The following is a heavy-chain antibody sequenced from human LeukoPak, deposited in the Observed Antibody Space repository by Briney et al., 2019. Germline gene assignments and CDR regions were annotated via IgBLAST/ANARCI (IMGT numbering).Heavy chain of an antibody. CDR3: VRDFDY. V-gene: IGHV3-48*03. CDR1: GFTFSNYE. J-gene: IGHJ4*02. CDR2: ISSSARTI. Sequence: GGSLRLSCAVSGFTFSNYEMNWVRQAPGKGLEWVAYISSSARTIYYTDSVKGRFTISRDNAKNSLYLQMNSLRAEDTAIYYCVRDFDYWGQGTQVTVSS.